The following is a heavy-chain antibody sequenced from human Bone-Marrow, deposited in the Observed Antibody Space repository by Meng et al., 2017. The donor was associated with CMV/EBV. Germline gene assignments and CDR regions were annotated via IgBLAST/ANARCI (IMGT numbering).Heavy chain of an antibody. D-gene: IGHD1-26*01. CDR1: GFTFNSFS. CDR2: ITPDGTDT. Sequence: GESLKISCTVSGFTFNSFSMHWVRRAPGKGLEWVSLITPDGTDTHYADSVKGRFTISRDFSRGIVYLQMNNVRDDDTAMYYCARGQEWELHCDYWGQGALVNVPS. V-gene: IGHV3-30*04. J-gene: IGHJ4*02. CDR3: ARGQEWELHCDY.